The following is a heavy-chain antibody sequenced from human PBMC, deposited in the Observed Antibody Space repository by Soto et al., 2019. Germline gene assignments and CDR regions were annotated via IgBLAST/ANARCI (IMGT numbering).Heavy chain of an antibody. D-gene: IGHD5-18*01. V-gene: IGHV1-3*01. CDR3: ASDMDTAIRWFDP. CDR2: INAGNGNT. Sequence: ASVKVSCKASGYTFTSYYMHWVRQAPGQRLEWMGWINAGNGNTKYSQKFQGRVTITRDTSASTAYMELSSLRSEDTAVYYCASDMDTAIRWFDPWGQGTLVTVSS. J-gene: IGHJ5*02. CDR1: GYTFTSYY.